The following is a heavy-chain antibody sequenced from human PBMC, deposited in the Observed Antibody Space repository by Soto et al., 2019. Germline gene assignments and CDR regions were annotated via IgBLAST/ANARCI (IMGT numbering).Heavy chain of an antibody. V-gene: IGHV4-4*02. J-gene: IGHJ4*02. CDR3: ANNDGWNFDS. D-gene: IGHD6-19*01. CDR2: IYHGGSA. Sequence: QVHLQESGPGLVKPSGTLSLICDVSGGSISSGKWWSWVRQPPGKGLEWIGEIYHGGSASYNPSFRSGAVISVDKSKTQLYLNLNSVTAADTAVYFCANNDGWNFDSWGQGILVTVSS. CDR1: GGSISSGKW.